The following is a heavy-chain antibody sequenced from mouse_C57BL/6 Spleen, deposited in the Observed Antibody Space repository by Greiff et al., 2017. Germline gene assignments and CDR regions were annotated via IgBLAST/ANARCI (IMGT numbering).Heavy chain of an antibody. J-gene: IGHJ4*01. Sequence: EVQLQQSGPELVKPGASVKIPCKASGYTFTDYNMDWVKQSHGKSLEWIGDITPNNGGTIYNQKFKGKATLTVDKSSSTAYMELRSLTSEDTAVYYCARSHLRRNAMDYWGQGTSVTVSS. CDR2: ITPNNGGT. CDR1: GYTFTDYN. CDR3: ARSHLRRNAMDY. D-gene: IGHD1-2*01. V-gene: IGHV1-18*01.